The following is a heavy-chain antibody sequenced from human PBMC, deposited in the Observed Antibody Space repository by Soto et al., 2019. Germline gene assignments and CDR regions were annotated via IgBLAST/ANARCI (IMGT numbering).Heavy chain of an antibody. CDR3: GRGGYRHYSAYYYYALDV. V-gene: IGHV3-49*04. J-gene: IGHJ6*02. CDR1: GFTFGDYA. Sequence: GGSLRLSCTTSGFTFGDYAMNWVRQAPGKGLEWVSFVRSKSYGGTTEYAASVKGRFTISRDDSKNSLYLQLNSLNTEDTAVYYCGRGGYRHYSAYYYYALDVWGQGTTVTVSS. D-gene: IGHD4-4*01. CDR2: VRSKSYGGTT.